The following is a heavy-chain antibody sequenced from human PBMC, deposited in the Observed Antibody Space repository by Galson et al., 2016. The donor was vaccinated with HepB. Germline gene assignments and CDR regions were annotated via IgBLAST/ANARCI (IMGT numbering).Heavy chain of an antibody. J-gene: IGHJ6*02. CDR2: IWYDGSKK. CDR1: GFTFSNYG. Sequence: SLRLSCAASGFTFSNYGMHWVRQAPGKGLEWVALIWYDGSKKSYAESVKGRLTISRDNSKNTLDLQMNSLRAEDTAVYYCARDGIPSPQDIGGRLPPPYYYGMDVWGQGTAVTVSS. D-gene: IGHD6-6*01. V-gene: IGHV3-33*01. CDR3: ARDGIPSPQDIGGRLPPPYYYGMDV.